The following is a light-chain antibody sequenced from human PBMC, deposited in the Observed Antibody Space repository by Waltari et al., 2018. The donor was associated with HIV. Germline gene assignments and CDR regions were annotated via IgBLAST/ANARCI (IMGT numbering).Light chain of an antibody. CDR2: VNN. CDR1: SSNIGAGYD. Sequence: QSVLTQPPSVSGAPGQRVTISCTGSSSNIGAGYDVHWYQQLPGTAPKRLFYVNNNRPSGVPDRFAGSKSATSASLAITGLQAEDEADYYCQSYDSSLSGWVFGGGTKLTVL. CDR3: QSYDSSLSGWV. V-gene: IGLV1-40*01. J-gene: IGLJ3*02.